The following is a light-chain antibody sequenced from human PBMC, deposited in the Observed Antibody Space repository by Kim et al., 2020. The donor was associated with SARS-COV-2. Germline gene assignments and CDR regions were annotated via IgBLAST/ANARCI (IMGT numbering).Light chain of an antibody. CDR1: QSVSSN. J-gene: IGKJ4*01. V-gene: IGKV3-15*01. CDR3: QQYDNWPPVT. CDR2: GAS. Sequence: VSPEERDNLSCRASQSVSSNLAWYQQKPGQAPRLLIYGASTRATGIPARFSGSGSGTEFTLDISSLQSEDFAVYYCQQYDNWPPVTFGGGTKLEIK.